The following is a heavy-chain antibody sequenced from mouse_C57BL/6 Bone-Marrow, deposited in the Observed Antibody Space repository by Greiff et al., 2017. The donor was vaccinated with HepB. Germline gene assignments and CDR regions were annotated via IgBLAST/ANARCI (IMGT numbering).Heavy chain of an antibody. V-gene: IGHV14-4*01. CDR1: GFNIKDDY. CDR2: IDPENGDT. D-gene: IGHD2-3*01. CDR3: TTGDGYSYYFDY. J-gene: IGHJ2*01. Sequence: EVQLQQSGAELVRPGASVKLSCTASGFNIKDDYMHWVKPRPEQGLEWIGWIDPENGDTEYASKFQGKATITADTSSNTAYLQLSSLTSEDTAVYYCTTGDGYSYYFDYWGQGTTLTVSS.